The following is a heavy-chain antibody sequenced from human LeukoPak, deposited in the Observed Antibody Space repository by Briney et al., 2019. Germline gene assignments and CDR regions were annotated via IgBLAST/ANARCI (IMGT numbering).Heavy chain of an antibody. V-gene: IGHV3-30*18. D-gene: IGHD5-18*01. J-gene: IGHJ6*02. CDR3: AKDIGYSYGYGMDV. CDR1: GFTFSSYG. Sequence: GGSLRLSCAASGFTFSSYGMHWVRQAPGKGLEWVAVISYDGSNKYYAGSVKGRFAISRDNSKNTLYLQMNSLRAEDTAVYYCAKDIGYSYGYGMDVWGQGTTVTVSS. CDR2: ISYDGSNK.